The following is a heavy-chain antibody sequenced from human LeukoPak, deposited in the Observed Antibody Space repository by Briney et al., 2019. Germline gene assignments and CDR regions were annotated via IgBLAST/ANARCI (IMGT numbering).Heavy chain of an antibody. CDR1: GGSISSSSYY. D-gene: IGHD5-18*01. Sequence: SETLSLTCTVSGGSISSSSYYWGWIRQPPGKGLEWIGSIYYSGSTYYNPSLKIRITISVDTSKNQFSLKLSSATAADTAVYYCARTRRSYGYRPPYYFDYWGQGTLVTVSS. J-gene: IGHJ4*02. CDR2: IYYSGST. CDR3: ARTRRSYGYRPPYYFDY. V-gene: IGHV4-39*01.